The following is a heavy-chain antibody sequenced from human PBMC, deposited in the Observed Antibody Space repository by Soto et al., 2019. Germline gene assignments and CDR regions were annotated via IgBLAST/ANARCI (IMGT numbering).Heavy chain of an antibody. J-gene: IGHJ6*02. CDR3: AHKGGRGAGMDV. CDR1: GFSLSSSGVG. V-gene: IGHV2-5*02. D-gene: IGHD2-15*01. CDR2: IYWDEDK. Sequence: QITLKESGPTLVKPTQTLTLTCTFSGFSLSSSGVGVGWIRQPPGKAPEWLALIYWDEDKRYSPSLKNRLTITKDTSTNEVVLTMTNMDPVDTGTYYCAHKGGRGAGMDVWGQGTTVTVSS.